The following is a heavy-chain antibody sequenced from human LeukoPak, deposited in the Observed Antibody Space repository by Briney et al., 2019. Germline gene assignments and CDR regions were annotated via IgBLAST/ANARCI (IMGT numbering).Heavy chain of an antibody. Sequence: SQTLSLTCTVSGGSISSGSYYWSWIRQPAGKGLEWIGRIYTSGSTNYNPSLKSRVSISIDTSNNQFSLTLNSVTAADTALYFCARRRYYDSTGYLDWGQGTLVTVSS. V-gene: IGHV4-61*02. CDR2: IYTSGST. CDR3: ARRRYYDSTGYLD. CDR1: GGSISSGSYY. D-gene: IGHD3-22*01. J-gene: IGHJ1*01.